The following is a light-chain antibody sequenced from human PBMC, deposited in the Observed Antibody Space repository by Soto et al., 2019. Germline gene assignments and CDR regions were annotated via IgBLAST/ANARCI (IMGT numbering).Light chain of an antibody. CDR2: EVS. CDR3: SSYTSSSTWV. Sequence: QSALTQPASVSGSPGQSITISCTGTSSDVGGYNYVSWYQQHPGKAPKLMIYEVSNRPSGVSNRFSGSKSGNTASLTISGIQAEDEADYSCSSYTSSSTWVFGGGTKVTVL. V-gene: IGLV2-14*01. J-gene: IGLJ3*02. CDR1: SSDVGGYNY.